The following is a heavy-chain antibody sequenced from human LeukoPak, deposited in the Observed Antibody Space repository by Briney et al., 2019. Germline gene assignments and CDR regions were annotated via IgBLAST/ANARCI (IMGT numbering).Heavy chain of an antibody. CDR2: ISSSGSTI. CDR1: GFTFSSYE. Sequence: GGSLRLSCAASGFTFSSYEMNWVRQAPGKGLEWVSYISSSGSTIYYADSVKGRFTISRDNAKTSLYLQMNSLRAEDTAVYYCARGQKARYSSGWYPPRYYYYYYMDVWGKGTTVTVSS. CDR3: ARGQKARYSSGWYPPRYYYYYYMDV. D-gene: IGHD6-19*01. J-gene: IGHJ6*03. V-gene: IGHV3-48*03.